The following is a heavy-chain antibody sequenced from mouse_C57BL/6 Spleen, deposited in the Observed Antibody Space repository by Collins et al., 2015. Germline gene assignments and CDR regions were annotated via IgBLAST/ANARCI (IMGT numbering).Heavy chain of an antibody. Sequence: EVQLQQSGPELVKPGASVKMSCKASGYTFTSYVMHWVKQKPGQGLEWIGYINPYNDGTKYNEKFKGKATLTSDKSSSTAYMELSSLTSEDSAVYYCARESMITTPSMDYWGQGTSVTVSS. CDR2: INPYNDGT. CDR1: GYTFTSYV. J-gene: IGHJ4*01. V-gene: IGHV1-14*01. D-gene: IGHD2-4*01. CDR3: ARESMITTPSMDY.